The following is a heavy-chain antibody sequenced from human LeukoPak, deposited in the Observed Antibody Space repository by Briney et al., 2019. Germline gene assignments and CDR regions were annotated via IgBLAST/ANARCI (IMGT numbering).Heavy chain of an antibody. CDR2: ISSSSSYI. J-gene: IGHJ4*02. CDR1: GFTFSSYS. D-gene: IGHD2-15*01. Sequence: GGSLRLSCAASGFTFSSYSMNWVRQAPGKGLEWVSSISSSSSYIYYADSVKGRFTISRDNAKNSLYLQMNSLRAEDTAVYCCARPYCSGGSCYFDYWGQGTLVPVSS. CDR3: ARPYCSGGSCYFDY. V-gene: IGHV3-21*01.